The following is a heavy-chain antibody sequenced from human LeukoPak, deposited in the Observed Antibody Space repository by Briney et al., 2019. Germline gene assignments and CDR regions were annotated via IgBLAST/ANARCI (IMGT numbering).Heavy chain of an antibody. V-gene: IGHV4-34*01. CDR3: AREGSSKFGFGS. CDR2: INHSGST. D-gene: IGHD6-13*01. J-gene: IGHJ5*01. Sequence: SETLSLTCAVYGGSFSGYYRSWIRQPPGKGLEWIGEINHSGSTNYNPSLKSRVTISVDTSKNQFSLKMNSVTAADTAVYYCAREGSSKFGFGSWGQGTLVTISS. CDR1: GGSFSGYY.